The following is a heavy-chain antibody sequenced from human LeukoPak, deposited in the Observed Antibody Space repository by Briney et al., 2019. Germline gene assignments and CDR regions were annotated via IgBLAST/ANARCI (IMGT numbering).Heavy chain of an antibody. CDR1: GFTDSSNY. CDR2: IYSGGST. V-gene: IGHV3-66*02. J-gene: IGHJ4*02. D-gene: IGHD5-24*01. Sequence: GGSLRLSCAASGFTDSSNYMSWVRQAPAKGLEGVSVIYSGGSTYYADSVKGRFTISRDNSKNTLYLQMNSLRAEDTAVYYCARESRRDGYIFDWGQGTLVTVSS. CDR3: ARESRRDGYIFD.